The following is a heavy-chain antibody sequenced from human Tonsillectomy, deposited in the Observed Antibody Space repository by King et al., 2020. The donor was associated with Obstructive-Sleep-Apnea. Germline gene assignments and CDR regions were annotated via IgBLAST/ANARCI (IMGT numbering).Heavy chain of an antibody. Sequence: VQLVESGGGVVQPGRSLRLSCAASGFTFSSYAMHWVRQAPGKGLEWVAVISYDGSNKYYADSVKGRFTNSRDNSKNTLYLQMNSLRAEDTAVYYCARNPSSCSGGSCYSDFDYWGQGTLVTVSS. V-gene: IGHV3-30*04. D-gene: IGHD2-15*01. CDR2: ISYDGSNK. CDR1: GFTFSSYA. J-gene: IGHJ4*02. CDR3: ARNPSSCSGGSCYSDFDY.